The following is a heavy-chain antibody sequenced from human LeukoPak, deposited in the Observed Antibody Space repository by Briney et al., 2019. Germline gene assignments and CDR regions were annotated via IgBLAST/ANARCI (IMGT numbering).Heavy chain of an antibody. CDR1: GFNVSSNY. Sequence: GGSLRLSCAASGFNVSSNYMSWVRQAPGKGLEWVSVLYTGDNTYYADSVKGRFTISRDNSKNTLFLQMNSLRAEDTAVYYCARDVGNSGYLNFDYWGQGTLVTVSS. CDR3: ARDVGNSGYLNFDY. CDR2: LYTGDNT. D-gene: IGHD5-12*01. V-gene: IGHV3-53*01. J-gene: IGHJ4*02.